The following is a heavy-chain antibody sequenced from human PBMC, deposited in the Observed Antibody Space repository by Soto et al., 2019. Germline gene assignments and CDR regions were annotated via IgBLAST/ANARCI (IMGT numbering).Heavy chain of an antibody. V-gene: IGHV4-61*01. CDR3: ARAEMQWLVPFDY. J-gene: IGHJ4*02. CDR1: GGSVSSGSYY. Sequence: PSETLSLTCTVSGGSVSSGSYYWSWIRQPPGKGLEWIGYIYHSGSTNYNPSLKSRVTISVDTSKNQFSLKLSSVTAADTAVYYCARAEMQWLVPFDYWGQGTLVTVSS. D-gene: IGHD6-19*01. CDR2: IYHSGST.